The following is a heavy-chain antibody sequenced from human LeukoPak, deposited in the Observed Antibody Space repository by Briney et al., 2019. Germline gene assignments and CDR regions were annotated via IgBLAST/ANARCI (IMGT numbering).Heavy chain of an antibody. CDR3: ARGADYGSGSYYRDY. Sequence: PGGSLRLSCAASGFTYSSYNMNWVRQAPGKGLEWVSSISISGSYIHYADSVKGRFTISRDNAKNSLYLQMNSLRADDTAVYYCARGADYGSGSYYRDYWGQGTLVTVSS. J-gene: IGHJ4*02. CDR2: ISISGSYI. CDR1: GFTYSSYN. D-gene: IGHD3-10*01. V-gene: IGHV3-21*01.